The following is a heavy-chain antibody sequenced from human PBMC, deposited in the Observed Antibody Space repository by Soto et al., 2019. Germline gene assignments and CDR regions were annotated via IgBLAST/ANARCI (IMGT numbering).Heavy chain of an antibody. Sequence: EVQLVESGGGLVQPGGSLRLSCAASGFTFSSYYMHWVRQAPGKGLVWISRIKTDGSFSSYADSVKGRFTISRDNARNTLFRQMNSLSDDDTAVYYCARGFYGDPPALDYWGQGTLVSVSS. J-gene: IGHJ4*02. V-gene: IGHV3-74*01. CDR2: IKTDGSFS. CDR3: ARGFYGDPPALDY. D-gene: IGHD4-17*01. CDR1: GFTFSSYY.